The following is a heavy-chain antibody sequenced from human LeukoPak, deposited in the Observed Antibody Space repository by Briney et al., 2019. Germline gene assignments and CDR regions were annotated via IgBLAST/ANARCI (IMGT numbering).Heavy chain of an antibody. CDR1: GGSISSSNW. Sequence: SGTLSLTCAVSGGSISSSNWWSWVRQPPGKGLEWIGSIYYSGSTYYNPSLKSRVTISVDTSKNQFSLKLSSVTAADTAVYYCARGSWIQLWSIDYWGQGTLVTVSS. CDR2: IYYSGST. D-gene: IGHD5-18*01. J-gene: IGHJ4*02. V-gene: IGHV4-4*02. CDR3: ARGSWIQLWSIDY.